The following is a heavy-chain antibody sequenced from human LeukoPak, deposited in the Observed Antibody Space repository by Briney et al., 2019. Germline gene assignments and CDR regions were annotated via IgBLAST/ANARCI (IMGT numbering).Heavy chain of an antibody. D-gene: IGHD3-10*01. CDR2: ISYDGSNK. Sequence: PGGSLRLSCAASGFTFSSYAMHWVRQAPGKGLEWVAVISYDGSNKYYADSVKGRFTISRDNSKNTLYLQMNSLRAEDTAVYYCARDPDSMVRGVIHGYFDYWGQGTLVTVSS. CDR3: ARDPDSMVRGVIHGYFDY. J-gene: IGHJ4*02. V-gene: IGHV3-30*04. CDR1: GFTFSSYA.